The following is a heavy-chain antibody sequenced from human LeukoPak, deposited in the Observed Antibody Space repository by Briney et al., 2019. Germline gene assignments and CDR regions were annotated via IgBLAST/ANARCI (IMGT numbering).Heavy chain of an antibody. CDR2: MNPNSGNT. Sequence: GASVKVSCKASGYTFTSYDINWVRQATGQGPEWMGWMNPNSGNTGYAQKFQGRVTITRNTSISTAYMELSSLRSEDTAVYYCARGPYYYDSSGYYYAEYFQHWGQGTLVTVSS. D-gene: IGHD3-22*01. CDR3: ARGPYYYDSSGYYYAEYFQH. CDR1: GYTFTSYD. V-gene: IGHV1-8*03. J-gene: IGHJ1*01.